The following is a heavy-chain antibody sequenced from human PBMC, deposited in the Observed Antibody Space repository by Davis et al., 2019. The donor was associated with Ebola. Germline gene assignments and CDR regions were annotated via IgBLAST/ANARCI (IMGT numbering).Heavy chain of an antibody. CDR2: ISAYTGNT. V-gene: IGHV1-18*01. D-gene: IGHD3-22*01. J-gene: IGHJ4*02. Sequence: AASVKVSCKASGYTFSSHGITWVRQAPGQGLEWMGRISAYTGNTNYAQNVQGRVTMTTDTSTSTAYMEVGSLRSDDTAVYYCARLQYYYDSSGYHIGGFDYWGQGTLVTVSS. CDR1: GYTFSSHG. CDR3: ARLQYYYDSSGYHIGGFDY.